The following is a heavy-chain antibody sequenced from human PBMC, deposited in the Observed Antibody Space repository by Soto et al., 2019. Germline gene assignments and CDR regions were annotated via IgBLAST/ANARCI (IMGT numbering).Heavy chain of an antibody. CDR2: ISAYNGNT. CDR1: GYTFTSYG. D-gene: IGHD3-22*01. Sequence: GASVKVSCKASGYTFTSYGISWVRQAPGQGLEWMGWISAYNGNTNYAQKLQGRVTMTTDTSTSTAYMELRSLRSDDTAVYYCARVSGYHDSSGYSRYFDYWGQGTLVTVSS. V-gene: IGHV1-18*01. J-gene: IGHJ4*02. CDR3: ARVSGYHDSSGYSRYFDY.